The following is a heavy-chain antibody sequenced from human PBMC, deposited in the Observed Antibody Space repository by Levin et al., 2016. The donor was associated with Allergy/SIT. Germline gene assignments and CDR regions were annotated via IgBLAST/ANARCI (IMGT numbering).Heavy chain of an antibody. CDR3: ARSTYSIAAAGLDY. V-gene: IGHV1-69*01. J-gene: IGHJ4*02. Sequence: WVRQAPGQGLEWMGGIIPIFGTANYAQKFQGRVTITADESTSTAYMELSSLRSEDTAVYYCARSTYSIAAAGLDYWGQGTLVTVSS. D-gene: IGHD6-13*01. CDR2: IIPIFGTA.